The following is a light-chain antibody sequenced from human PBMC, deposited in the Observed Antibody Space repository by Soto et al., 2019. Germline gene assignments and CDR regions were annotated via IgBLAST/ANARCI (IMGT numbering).Light chain of an antibody. CDR2: GAS. CDR3: QQYETWPRT. V-gene: IGKV3-15*01. CDR1: LSVTGN. Sequence: EIVMTQSPATLSVSLGETATLSCRASLSVTGNLAWFQQKPGQVPRLLIYGASTRATGVPARFSGSGSGTEFTLSISSLHSEDFAVYYCQQYETWPRTFGQGTKVEIK. J-gene: IGKJ1*01.